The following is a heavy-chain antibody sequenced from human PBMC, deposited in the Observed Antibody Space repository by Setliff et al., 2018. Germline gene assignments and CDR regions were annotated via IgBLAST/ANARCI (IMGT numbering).Heavy chain of an antibody. J-gene: IGHJ3*02. CDR1: GGSISSGGYY. Sequence: PSQTLSLTCTVSGGSISSGGYYWSWIRQHPGKGLEWIGYIYYSGSTYYNPSLKSRVTISVDTSKNQFSLKLSSVTAADTAAYYCARDRRIVGARHAFDIWGQGTMVTVSS. CDR3: ARDRRIVGARHAFDI. CDR2: IYYSGST. V-gene: IGHV4-31*03. D-gene: IGHD1-26*01.